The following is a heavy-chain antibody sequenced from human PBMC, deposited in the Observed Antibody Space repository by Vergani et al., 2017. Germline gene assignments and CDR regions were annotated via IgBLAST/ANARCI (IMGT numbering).Heavy chain of an antibody. J-gene: IGHJ3*01. D-gene: IGHD6-19*01. V-gene: IGHV4-61*02. CDR2: ISDSGNA. Sequence: QVQLQASGPGRVKPSQTLSLTCTMSGGSISAGYYFWSWIRQPAGKGLEWLGHISDSGNASHSPSLKTRVSMSVDTSKNQFSLTVTSVTAADTAIYFCARRSGGYSGGKVHPLRTAFDVWGHGTVVTVSS. CDR3: ARRSGGYSGGKVHPLRTAFDV. CDR1: GGSISAGYYF.